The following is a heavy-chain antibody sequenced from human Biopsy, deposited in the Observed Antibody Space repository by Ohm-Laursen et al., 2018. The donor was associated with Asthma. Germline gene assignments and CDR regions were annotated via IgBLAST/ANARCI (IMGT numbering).Heavy chain of an antibody. J-gene: IGHJ4*02. D-gene: IGHD5-12*01. CDR2: ISYDGNHK. Sequence: RSLRLSCAASGFMFRSFGMHWVRQAPGKGLEWVAVISYDGNHKFYEDSVKGRFTISRDNSKNTLYLQMNSLRTEDTAVYYCAKRRGYNGHDNDYWGQGTLVIVSS. CDR1: GFMFRSFG. CDR3: AKRRGYNGHDNDY. V-gene: IGHV3-30*18.